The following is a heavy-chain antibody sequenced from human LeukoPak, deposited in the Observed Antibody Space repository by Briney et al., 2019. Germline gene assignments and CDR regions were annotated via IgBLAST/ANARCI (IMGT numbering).Heavy chain of an antibody. CDR2: INPSGGST. J-gene: IGHJ4*02. CDR3: ARVGKRAADEQTHDY. D-gene: IGHD6-13*01. V-gene: IGHV1-46*01. Sequence: ASVKVSCKASGYTFTSYYMHWVRQAPGQGLEWMGRINPSGGSTSYAQKFQGRVTMTRDTSTSTVYMELSSLRSEDTAVYYCARVGKRAADEQTHDYWGQGTLVTVSS. CDR1: GYTFTSYY.